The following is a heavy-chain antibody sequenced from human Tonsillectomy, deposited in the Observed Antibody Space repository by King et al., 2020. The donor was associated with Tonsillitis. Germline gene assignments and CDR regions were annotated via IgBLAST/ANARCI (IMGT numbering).Heavy chain of an antibody. D-gene: IGHD4-17*01. CDR1: GFTFRNYW. Sequence: VQLVESGGGLVQPGGSVRLSCAASGFTFRNYWMHWVRQAPGKGLVWVSHIDNYGSEITYADSVKGRFTISRDNAKSTLYLQMNRLRAEDSAVYYCARDDSGVTTVIDFWGQGTLVTVSS. V-gene: IGHV3-74*01. J-gene: IGHJ4*02. CDR2: IDNYGSEI. CDR3: ARDDSGVTTVIDF.